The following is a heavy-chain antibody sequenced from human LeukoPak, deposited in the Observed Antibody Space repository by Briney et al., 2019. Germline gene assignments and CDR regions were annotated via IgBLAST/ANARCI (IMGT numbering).Heavy chain of an antibody. Sequence: GGSLRLSCAASGFTFSSYWMSWVRQAPGKGLEWVANIKQDGSEKYYVDSVKGRFTISRDNAKNSLYLQMNSLRAEDTAVYYCATTRVLLWFGEDYFDYWGRGTLVTVSS. CDR3: ATTRVLLWFGEDYFDY. CDR1: GFTFSSYW. J-gene: IGHJ4*02. D-gene: IGHD3-10*01. V-gene: IGHV3-7*01. CDR2: IKQDGSEK.